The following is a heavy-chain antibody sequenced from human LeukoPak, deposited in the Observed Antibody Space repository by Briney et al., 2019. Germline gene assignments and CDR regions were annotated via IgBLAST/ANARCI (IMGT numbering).Heavy chain of an antibody. CDR1: GGSFSGYY. J-gene: IGHJ6*03. CDR2: INHSGST. CDR3: AKGYHSVAGTHFYYYHYYMDV. Sequence: SETLSLTCAVSGGSFSGYYWSWIRQPPGKGLEWIGEINHSGSTNYNPSLKSRVTISVDTSKNQFSLKMSSVTAADTAVYYCAKGYHSVAGTHFYYYHYYMDVWGKGTTVTVSS. V-gene: IGHV4-34*01. D-gene: IGHD6-19*01.